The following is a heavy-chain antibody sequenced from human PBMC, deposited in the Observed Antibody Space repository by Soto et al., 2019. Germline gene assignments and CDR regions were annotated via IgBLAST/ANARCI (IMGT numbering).Heavy chain of an antibody. CDR1: GGSFSGYY. CDR3: AGDFWSGYFGPPTYGMDV. Sequence: PSETLSLTCAVYGGSFSGYYWSWIRQPPGKGLEWIGEINHSESTNYNPSLKSRVTISVDTSKNQFSLKLSSVTAADTAVYYCAGDFWSGYFGPPTYGMDVWGQGTTVTV. CDR2: INHSEST. D-gene: IGHD3-3*01. V-gene: IGHV4-34*01. J-gene: IGHJ6*02.